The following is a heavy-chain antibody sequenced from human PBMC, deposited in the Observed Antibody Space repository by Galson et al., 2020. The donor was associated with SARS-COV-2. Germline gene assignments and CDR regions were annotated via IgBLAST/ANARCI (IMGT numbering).Heavy chain of an antibody. CDR2: IRSKAYGGKT. CDR3: TRYSSSWYGGAFDI. J-gene: IGHJ3*02. Sequence: GESLKISCTASGFTFGDYAMSWLRQAPGKGLEWVGFIRSKAYGGKTEYAASVKGRFTHSRDDSKSIAYVQMNSQKTEDKALYYCTRYSSSWYGGAFDIWGQGTMVTVSS. D-gene: IGHD6-13*01. CDR1: GFTFGDYA. V-gene: IGHV3-49*03.